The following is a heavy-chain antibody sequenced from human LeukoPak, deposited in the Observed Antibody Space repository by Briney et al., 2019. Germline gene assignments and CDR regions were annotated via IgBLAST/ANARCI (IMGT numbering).Heavy chain of an antibody. CDR2: INPDSGGT. CDR1: GYTFTGYY. J-gene: IGHJ4*02. D-gene: IGHD2-21*02. CDR3: ARTKAYCGGDCYSDY. V-gene: IGHV1-2*02. Sequence: ASVKVSCKASGYTFTGYYMHWVRQAPGQGLEWMGWINPDSGGTNSAQKFQGRVTMTRDTSISTAYMELSRLTSDDTAVYYCARTKAYCGGDCYSDYWGQGTLVTVSS.